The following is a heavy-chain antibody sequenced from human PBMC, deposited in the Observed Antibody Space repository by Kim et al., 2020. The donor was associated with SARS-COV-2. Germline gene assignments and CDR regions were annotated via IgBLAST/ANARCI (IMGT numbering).Heavy chain of an antibody. V-gene: IGHV3-23*01. CDR3: AKEVVAATPSFDY. J-gene: IGHJ4*02. CDR2: ISVSGGST. Sequence: GGSLRLSCAASGFTFSSYAMSWVRQAPVKGLELVSAISVSGGSTYYADSVKGRFTISRHNSKNTLYLQMNSLRAEDTAVYYCAKEVVAATPSFDYWGQGTLVTVSS. CDR1: GFTFSSYA. D-gene: IGHD2-15*01.